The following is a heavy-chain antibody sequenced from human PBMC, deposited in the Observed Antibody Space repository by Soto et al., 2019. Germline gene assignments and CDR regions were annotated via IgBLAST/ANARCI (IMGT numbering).Heavy chain of an antibody. D-gene: IGHD6-13*01. CDR3: AKGTDIIAAAGDDYFDY. V-gene: IGHV3-23*01. Sequence: PGWSLRLSCAASGFTFSSYAMSWVRQAPGKGLEWVSSISGSGGSTYYADSVKGRFTISRDNSKNTLYLQMNSLRAEDTAVYYCAKGTDIIAAAGDDYFDYWGQGTMDTVSS. J-gene: IGHJ4*02. CDR2: ISGSGGST. CDR1: GFTFSSYA.